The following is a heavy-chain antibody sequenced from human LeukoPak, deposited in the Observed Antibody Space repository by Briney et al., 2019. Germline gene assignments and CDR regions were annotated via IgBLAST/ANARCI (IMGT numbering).Heavy chain of an antibody. D-gene: IGHD3-3*01. Sequence: GESLKISCKGSGYSFTSYWIGWVRQMPGKGLEWMGIIYPGDSGTRYSPSFQGQVTISADKSISTAYLQWSSLKASDTAMYYCARQKNGSVDFWSGYFPTDAFDIWGQGTMVTVSS. CDR1: GYSFTSYW. V-gene: IGHV5-51*01. CDR2: IYPGDSGT. J-gene: IGHJ3*02. CDR3: ARQKNGSVDFWSGYFPTDAFDI.